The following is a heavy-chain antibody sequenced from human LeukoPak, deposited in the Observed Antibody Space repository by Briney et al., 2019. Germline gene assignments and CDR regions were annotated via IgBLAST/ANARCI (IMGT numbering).Heavy chain of an antibody. CDR1: GYTFTGYY. J-gene: IGHJ4*02. Sequence: ASVKVSCKASGYTFTGYYMHWVRQAPGQGLEWMGWINPDSGATSSAQKFQGRVSMTRDTSISTAYLDLNGLISDDTAVFYCARISRGRYYFDYWGQGTLVTVSS. CDR2: INPDSGAT. CDR3: ARISRGRYYFDY. V-gene: IGHV1-2*02. D-gene: IGHD2-15*01.